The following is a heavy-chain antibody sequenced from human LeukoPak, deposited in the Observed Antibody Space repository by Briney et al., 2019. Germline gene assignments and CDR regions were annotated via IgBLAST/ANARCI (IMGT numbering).Heavy chain of an antibody. CDR1: GGSISSSSYY. Sequence: PSETLSLTCTVSGGSISSSSYYWGWIRQPPGKGLEWIGSIYYSGSTYYNPSLKSRVTISVDTSKNQFSLKLSSVTAADTDVYYCARDSYGAGSYSLFGSDISRDDDYWGQGTLVTVSS. D-gene: IGHD3-10*01. CDR3: ARDSYGAGSYSLFGSDISRDDDY. CDR2: IYYSGST. V-gene: IGHV4-39*07. J-gene: IGHJ4*02.